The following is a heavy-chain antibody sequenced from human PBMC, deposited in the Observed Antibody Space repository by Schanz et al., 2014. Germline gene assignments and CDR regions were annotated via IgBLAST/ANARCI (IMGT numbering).Heavy chain of an antibody. D-gene: IGHD3-10*01. V-gene: IGHV3-48*01. Sequence: EVQLVESGGGLIQPGGSLRLSCAASGFGFSSYSMNWVRQAPGKGLEWVSYVSRSTPDIYYADSVKGRFTMSRDNAKNSVFLQMNRLRAEDTALYYCAKGRFGELSAFDIWGQGTMVTVSS. CDR3: AKGRFGELSAFDI. J-gene: IGHJ3*02. CDR1: GFGFSSYS. CDR2: VSRSTPDI.